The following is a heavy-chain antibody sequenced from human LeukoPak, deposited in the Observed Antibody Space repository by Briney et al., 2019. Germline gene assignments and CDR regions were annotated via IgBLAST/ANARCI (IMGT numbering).Heavy chain of an antibody. CDR3: ARGRIAAAHYYYYYGMDV. J-gene: IGHJ6*02. CDR1: GGTFSSYA. V-gene: IGHV1-69*04. D-gene: IGHD6-13*01. Sequence: ASVKVSCKASGGTFSSYAISWVRQAPGQGLEWMGRIIPILGIANYAQKFQGRVTITADKSTSTAYMELSSLRSGDTAVYYCARGRIAAAHYYYYYGMDVWGQGTTVTVSS. CDR2: IIPILGIA.